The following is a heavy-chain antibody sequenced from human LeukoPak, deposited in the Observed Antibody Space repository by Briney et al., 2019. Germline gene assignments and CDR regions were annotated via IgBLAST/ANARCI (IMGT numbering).Heavy chain of an antibody. V-gene: IGHV3-48*03. D-gene: IGHD6-19*01. J-gene: IGHJ4*02. CDR3: AKADMAVVPVFDY. Sequence: PGGSLRLSCAASGFTFRNYEVSWVRQAPGKGLEWMSYISNSGSTIYYADSVRGRFTISRDNARNSLYLQMNSLRAEDTAVYYCAKADMAVVPVFDYWGQGTLVTVSS. CDR2: ISNSGSTI. CDR1: GFTFRNYE.